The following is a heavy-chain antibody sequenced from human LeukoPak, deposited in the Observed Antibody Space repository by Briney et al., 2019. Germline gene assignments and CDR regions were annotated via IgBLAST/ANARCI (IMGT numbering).Heavy chain of an antibody. Sequence: GGSLRLSCAASGFTFTNYAMSWVRQAPGKGLEWVSGISGGGGSTYYADSVKGRFTISKDNSKNTLYLQMNSLRAEDTAVYYCTTRIVGATTVDYWGQGTLVTVSS. CDR1: GFTFTNYA. CDR2: ISGGGGST. CDR3: TTRIVGATTVDY. D-gene: IGHD1-26*01. J-gene: IGHJ4*02. V-gene: IGHV3-23*01.